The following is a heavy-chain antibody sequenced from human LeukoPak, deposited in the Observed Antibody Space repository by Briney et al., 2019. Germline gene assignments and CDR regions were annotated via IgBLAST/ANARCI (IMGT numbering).Heavy chain of an antibody. V-gene: IGHV4-59*01. J-gene: IGHJ4*02. CDR1: GGSISSYY. Sequence: PSETLSLTCTVSGGSISSYYWSWIRPPPGKGLEWIGHIYYSGSTNYNPSLKSRVTISVDTSKNQFSLKLSSVTAADTAVYYCARDSSGWYYFDYWGQGTLVTVSS. D-gene: IGHD6-19*01. CDR2: IYYSGST. CDR3: ARDSSGWYYFDY.